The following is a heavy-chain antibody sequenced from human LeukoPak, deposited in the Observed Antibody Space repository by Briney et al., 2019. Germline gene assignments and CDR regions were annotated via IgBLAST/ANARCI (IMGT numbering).Heavy chain of an antibody. CDR3: STTYYYDSSEGY. V-gene: IGHV3-15*07. Sequence: PGGSLRLSCAASGYTFSNAWMNWVRQAPGKGLEWVGRIKSKTDGGTTDYAAPVKGRFTISRDDSKNTLYLQMNSLKTEDTAVYYCSTTYYYDSSEGYWGQGTLVTVSS. J-gene: IGHJ4*02. D-gene: IGHD3-22*01. CDR2: IKSKTDGGTT. CDR1: GYTFSNAW.